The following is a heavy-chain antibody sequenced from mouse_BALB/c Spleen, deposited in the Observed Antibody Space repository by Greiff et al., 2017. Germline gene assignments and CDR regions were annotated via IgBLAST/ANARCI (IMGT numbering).Heavy chain of an antibody. J-gene: IGHJ3*01. CDR1: GYTFTSYV. V-gene: IGHV1-14*01. D-gene: IGHD2-2*01. CDR2: INPYNDGT. CDR3: ARGKRGYDGAWFAY. Sequence: VQLQQSGPELVKPGASVKMSCKASGYTFTSYVMHWVKQKPGQGLEWIGYINPYNDGTKYNEKFKGKATLTSDNSSSTAYMELSSLTSEDSAVYYCARGKRGYDGAWFAYWGQGTLVTVSA.